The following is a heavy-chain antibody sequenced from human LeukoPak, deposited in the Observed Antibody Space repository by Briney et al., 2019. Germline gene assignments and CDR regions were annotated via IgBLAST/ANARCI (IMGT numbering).Heavy chain of an antibody. CDR1: GITFSGYT. CDR3: ARAQAITVIVPSDY. J-gene: IGHJ4*02. Sequence: PGGSLRLSCAASGITFSGYTMSWVRQAPGKGLEWVSSILNNGATTYYADSVKGRFTISRDNSKNTLYLQMNSLRAEDTAVYYCARAQAITVIVPSDYWGQGTLVTVSS. D-gene: IGHD3-22*01. CDR2: ILNNGATT. V-gene: IGHV3-23*01.